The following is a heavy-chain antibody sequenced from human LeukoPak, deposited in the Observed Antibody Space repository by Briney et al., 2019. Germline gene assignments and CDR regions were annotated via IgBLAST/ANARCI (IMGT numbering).Heavy chain of an antibody. CDR1: GFTFSSYA. D-gene: IGHD4-23*01. V-gene: IGHV3-64*02. Sequence: GGSLRLSCAASGFTFSSYAMRWVRQAPGKGLEYVSAISSNGGSTYYADSVKGRFTISRDNSKNTLYLQMGSLRAEDMAVYYCARSYGGNSPSAFDIWGQGTMVTVSS. CDR3: ARSYGGNSPSAFDI. CDR2: ISSNGGST. J-gene: IGHJ3*02.